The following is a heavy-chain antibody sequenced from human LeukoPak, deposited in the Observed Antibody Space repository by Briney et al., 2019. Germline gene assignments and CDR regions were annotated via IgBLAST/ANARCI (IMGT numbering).Heavy chain of an antibody. D-gene: IGHD1-26*01. Sequence: GRSQRLSSAASGFTFSSYAMHWVRQAPGKGLEWVAVVSYDGSNKYYANSVKGRFTISRDKSKNTLHLQMNSLRAEDTAIYYCARDTSFAVGATLDFWGQGTLVSVSS. CDR2: VSYDGSNK. J-gene: IGHJ4*02. V-gene: IGHV3-30*04. CDR3: ARDTSFAVGATLDF. CDR1: GFTFSSYA.